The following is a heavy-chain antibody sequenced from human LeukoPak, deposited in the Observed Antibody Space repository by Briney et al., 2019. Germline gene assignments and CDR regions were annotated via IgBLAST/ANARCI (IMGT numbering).Heavy chain of an antibody. CDR2: IWYDGSNK. CDR1: GFTFSSYG. D-gene: IGHD4-17*01. J-gene: IGHJ4*02. CDR3: ARATYGDFYANEY. Sequence: PGGSLRLSCAASGFTFSSYGMHWVRQAPGKGLEWVALIWYDGSNKYYADSVKGRFTISRDNSKNTLYLQMNSLRAEDTAVYYCARATYGDFYANEYWGRGTLVTVSS. V-gene: IGHV3-33*01.